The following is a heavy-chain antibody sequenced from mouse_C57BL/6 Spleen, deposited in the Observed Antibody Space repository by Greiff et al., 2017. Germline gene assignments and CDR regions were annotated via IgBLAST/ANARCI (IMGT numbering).Heavy chain of an antibody. CDR3: ARRGSGYVRRAMDY. CDR1: GFSLTSYG. Sequence: VQLVESGPGLVQPSQSLSTTCTVSGFSLTSYGVHWVRQSPGKGLEWLGVIWSGGSTDYNAAFISRLSISKDNSKSQVFFKMNRLQADDTAIYYCARRGSGYVRRAMDYWGQGTSVTVSS. V-gene: IGHV2-2*01. D-gene: IGHD3-2*02. J-gene: IGHJ4*01. CDR2: IWSGGST.